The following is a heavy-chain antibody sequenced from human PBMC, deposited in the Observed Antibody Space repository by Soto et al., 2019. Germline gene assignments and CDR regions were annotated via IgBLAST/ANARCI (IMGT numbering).Heavy chain of an antibody. CDR2: MNPNSGNT. Sequence: ASVKVSCKASGYTFTSYDINWVRQATGQGLEWMGWMNPNSGNTGYAQKFQGRVTTTRNTSISTAYMELSSLRSEDMAVYYCAVVPAAIRSYYYYMDVWGKGTTVTVSS. D-gene: IGHD2-2*02. CDR3: AVVPAAIRSYYYYMDV. J-gene: IGHJ6*03. CDR1: GYTFTSYD. V-gene: IGHV1-8*01.